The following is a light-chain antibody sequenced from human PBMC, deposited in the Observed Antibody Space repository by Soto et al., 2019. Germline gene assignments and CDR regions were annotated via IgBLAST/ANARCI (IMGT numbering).Light chain of an antibody. CDR2: AAY. CDR1: QSISRF. J-gene: IGKJ5*01. Sequence: DLQMTQSPSSLSASLGDSVTITCRASQSISRFLNWYQQKPGKAPKLLIYAAYSLQSGVPSTFSGSGSGTDFTLTISSLQPEDFATYYCQQSYSPPPVTFGQGTRLEIK. CDR3: QQSYSPPPVT. V-gene: IGKV1-39*01.